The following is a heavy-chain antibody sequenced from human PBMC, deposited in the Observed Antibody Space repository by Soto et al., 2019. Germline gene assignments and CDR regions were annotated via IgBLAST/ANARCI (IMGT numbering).Heavy chain of an antibody. Sequence: HPGGSLRLSCAASGFTFSSYAMSWVRQAPGKGLEWVSAISGSGGSTYYADSVKGRFTISRDNSKNTLYLQMNSLRAEDTAVYYCAKAANLGYCSSTSCYAFDYWGQGTLVTVSS. D-gene: IGHD2-2*01. V-gene: IGHV3-23*01. CDR2: ISGSGGST. CDR1: GFTFSSYA. J-gene: IGHJ4*02. CDR3: AKAANLGYCSSTSCYAFDY.